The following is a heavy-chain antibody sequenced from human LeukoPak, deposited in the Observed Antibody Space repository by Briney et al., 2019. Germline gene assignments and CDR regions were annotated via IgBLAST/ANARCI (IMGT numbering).Heavy chain of an antibody. CDR3: TRGPIGTTHDS. Sequence: SVKVSCRASGDTFNNYAVSWVRQAPGQGLEWMGAFIPLYGTPNYAPKFQGRVTITADGSTHTAYMELSNLKSADTALYFCTRGPIGTTHDSWGQGTLVTVSS. CDR2: FIPLYGTP. J-gene: IGHJ5*01. V-gene: IGHV1-69*13. CDR1: GDTFNNYA. D-gene: IGHD1-7*01.